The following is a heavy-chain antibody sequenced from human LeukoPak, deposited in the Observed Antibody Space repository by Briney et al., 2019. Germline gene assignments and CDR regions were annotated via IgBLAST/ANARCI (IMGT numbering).Heavy chain of an antibody. CDR1: GGSISSTTYY. J-gene: IGHJ6*03. Sequence: KASETLSLTCTVSGGSISSTTYYWGWIRQPPGKGLEWIGSIYYSGSTYYNPSLKSRVTISVDTSKNQFSLKLSSVTPEDTAVYYCAREGTSSSWPPYYYYYMDVWGKGTTVTVSS. V-gene: IGHV4-39*07. CDR2: IYYSGST. D-gene: IGHD6-13*01. CDR3: AREGTSSSWPPYYYYYMDV.